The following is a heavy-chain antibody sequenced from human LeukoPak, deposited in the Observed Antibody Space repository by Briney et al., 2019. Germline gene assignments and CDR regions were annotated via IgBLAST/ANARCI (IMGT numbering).Heavy chain of an antibody. J-gene: IGHJ4*02. CDR2: ISSSTSTI. CDR3: AKSSSSYYDTSGYLDY. V-gene: IGHV3-48*01. Sequence: PGESLRLSCAASGFTFSSYSMNWVRQAPGKGLEWVSYISSSTSTIYYADSVKGRFTISRDNAKNSLYLQMNSLRAEDTAVYYCAKSSSSYYDTSGYLDYWGQGTLVTVSS. D-gene: IGHD3-22*01. CDR1: GFTFSSYS.